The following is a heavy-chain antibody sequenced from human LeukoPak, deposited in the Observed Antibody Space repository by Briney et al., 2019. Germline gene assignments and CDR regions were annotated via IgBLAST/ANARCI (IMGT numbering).Heavy chain of an antibody. CDR1: GFTFSSYW. V-gene: IGHV3-7*01. CDR3: ARETHSYYDFWSGYSKGGHFDY. Sequence: GGSLRLSCAASGFTFSSYWMSWVRQAPGKGLEWVANIKQDGSEKYYVDSVKGRFTISRDNAKNSLYLRMNSLRAEDTAVYYCARETHSYYDFWSGYSKGGHFDYWGQGTLVTVSS. J-gene: IGHJ4*02. D-gene: IGHD3-3*01. CDR2: IKQDGSEK.